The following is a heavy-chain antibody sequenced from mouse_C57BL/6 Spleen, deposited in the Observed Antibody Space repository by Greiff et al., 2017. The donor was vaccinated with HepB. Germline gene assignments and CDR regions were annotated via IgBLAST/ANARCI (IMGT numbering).Heavy chain of an antibody. CDR2: IYPGSGST. V-gene: IGHV1-55*01. J-gene: IGHJ2*01. Sequence: VQLQQPGAELVKPGASVKMSCKASGYTFTSYWITWVKQRPGQGLEWIGDIYPGSGSTNYNEKFKSKATLTVDTSSSTAYMQLSSLTSEDSAVYYCARQDYYGSEGFDYWGQGTTLTVSS. CDR1: GYTFTSYW. D-gene: IGHD1-1*01. CDR3: ARQDYYGSEGFDY.